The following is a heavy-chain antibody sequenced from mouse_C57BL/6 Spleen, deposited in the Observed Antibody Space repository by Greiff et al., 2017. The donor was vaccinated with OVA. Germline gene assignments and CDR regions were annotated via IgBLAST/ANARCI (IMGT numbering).Heavy chain of an antibody. CDR1: GFTFSNYW. J-gene: IGHJ3*01. D-gene: IGHD1-1*01. Sequence: EVKLMESGGGLVQPGGSMKLSCVASGFTFSNYWMNWVRQSPEKGLEWVAQIRLKSDNYATHYAESVKGRFTISRDDSKSSVYLQMNNLRAEDTGIYYCTGYGSSWFAYWGQGTLVTVSA. CDR3: TGYGSSWFAY. CDR2: IRLKSDNYAT. V-gene: IGHV6-3*01.